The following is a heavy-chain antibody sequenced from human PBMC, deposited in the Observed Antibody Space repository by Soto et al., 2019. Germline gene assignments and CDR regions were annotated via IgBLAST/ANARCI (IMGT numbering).Heavy chain of an antibody. V-gene: IGHV3-48*01. D-gene: IGHD2-21*02. CDR1: GFTFSSYS. CDR2: ISSSSSTI. CDR3: ARGGDPVFYYYYMDV. J-gene: IGHJ6*03. Sequence: GSLRLSCAASGFTFSSYSMNWVRQAPGKGLEWVSYISSSSSTIYYADSVKGRFTISRDNAKNSLYLQMNSLRAEDTAVYYCARGGDPVFYYYYMDVWGKGTTVTVSS.